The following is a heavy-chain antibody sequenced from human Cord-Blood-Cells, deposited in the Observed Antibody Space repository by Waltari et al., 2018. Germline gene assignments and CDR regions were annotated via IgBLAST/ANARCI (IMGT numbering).Heavy chain of an antibody. D-gene: IGHD2-2*02. J-gene: IGHJ6*03. V-gene: IGHV4-34*01. Sequence: QVQLQQWGAGLLKPSETLSLTCAVYGGSFSGYYWSWIRQPPGTGLAWYGEINHSGSTNYNPSLKSRVTISVDTSKNQFSLKLSSVTAADTAVYYCARVYKGVVVPAAIQDYYYYYMDVWGKGTTVTVSS. CDR3: ARVYKGVVVPAAIQDYYYYYMDV. CDR2: INHSGST. CDR1: GGSFSGYY.